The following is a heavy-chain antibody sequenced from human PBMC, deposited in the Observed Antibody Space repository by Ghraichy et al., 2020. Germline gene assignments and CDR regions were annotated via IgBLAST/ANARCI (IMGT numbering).Heavy chain of an antibody. J-gene: IGHJ4*02. CDR3: ARAWGSSVFDY. Sequence: GGSLRLSCAASGFTFSTYSMNWVRQAPGKGLEWVSSISSSSSYIYYADSLKGRFTISRDNAKNSLYLQMKSLRAEDTAVYYCARAWGSSVFDYWGQGILVTVSS. V-gene: IGHV3-21*01. CDR1: GFTFSTYS. CDR2: ISSSSSYI. D-gene: IGHD3-16*01.